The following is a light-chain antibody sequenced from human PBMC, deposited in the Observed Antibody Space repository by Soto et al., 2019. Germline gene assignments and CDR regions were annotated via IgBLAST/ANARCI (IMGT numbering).Light chain of an antibody. CDR2: NDN. V-gene: IGLV1-44*01. J-gene: IGLJ3*02. CDR1: RSDIGSNA. CDR3: ATWDDALNGRV. Sequence: QAVLTQPPSASGTPGQRVTISCSGSRSDIGSNAVNWFQQIPGTAPKLLIYNDNQRPSGVPDRFSGSRSGTSASLAISGLQSGDEADYYCATWDDALNGRVFGGGTKLTVL.